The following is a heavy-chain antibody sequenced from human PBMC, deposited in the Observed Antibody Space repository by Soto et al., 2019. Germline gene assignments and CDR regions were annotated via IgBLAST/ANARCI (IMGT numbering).Heavy chain of an antibody. J-gene: IGHJ6*03. CDR3: ARAYGDIYYYYYYMDV. D-gene: IGHD4-17*01. CDR2: IYYSGST. CDR1: GGSISSYY. Sequence: SETLSLTCTVSGGSISSYYWSWIRQPPGKGLEWIGYIYYSGSTNYNPSLKSRVTISVDTSKNQFSLKLSSVTAADTAVYYCARAYGDIYYYYYYMDVWGKGTTVTVSS. V-gene: IGHV4-59*01.